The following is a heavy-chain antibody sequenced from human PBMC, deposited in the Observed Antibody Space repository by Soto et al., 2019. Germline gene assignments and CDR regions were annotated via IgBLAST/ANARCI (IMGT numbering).Heavy chain of an antibody. J-gene: IGHJ5*02. Sequence: QVQLVQSGAAVKKPGASVKVSCKASGYTFITYDINWVRQATGQGLEWVGWVNPDSGKTDYARKFQGRVTMTRNTSISTVYMELSVLRSEDTAVYYCARGNWFDPWGQGTLVTVSS. V-gene: IGHV1-8*01. CDR1: GYTFITYD. CDR3: ARGNWFDP. CDR2: VNPDSGKT.